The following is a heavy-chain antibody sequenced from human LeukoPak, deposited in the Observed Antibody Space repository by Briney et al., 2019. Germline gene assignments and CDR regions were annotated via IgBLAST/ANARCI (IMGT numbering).Heavy chain of an antibody. Sequence: GGSLRLSCVASGFTFSNAWMSWVRQAPINGLEWVGRIKRKIDGETTDYAAPAKGRFTISRDDSKNTLYLQMNSLKTEDTAVYYCTSEDQGGFDYWGRGTLVTVSS. J-gene: IGHJ4*02. V-gene: IGHV3-15*01. CDR2: IKRKIDGETT. CDR3: TSEDQGGFDY. D-gene: IGHD1-26*01. CDR1: GFTFSNAW.